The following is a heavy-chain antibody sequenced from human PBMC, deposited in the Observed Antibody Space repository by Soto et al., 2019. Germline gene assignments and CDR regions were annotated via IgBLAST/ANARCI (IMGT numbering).Heavy chain of an antibody. Sequence: QVQLVQSGAEVKKPGASVKVSCKASGYTFTDYYMHWVRQAPGQGLEWMGWINPNSGGTNYAQKFQGKDTITRDTPIRTAYMELSRLRADDTAVYYCARVERYGSGSYYNADYWGQGTPVAVSS. D-gene: IGHD3-10*01. CDR2: INPNSGGT. V-gene: IGHV1-2*02. CDR1: GYTFTDYY. J-gene: IGHJ4*02. CDR3: ARVERYGSGSYYNADY.